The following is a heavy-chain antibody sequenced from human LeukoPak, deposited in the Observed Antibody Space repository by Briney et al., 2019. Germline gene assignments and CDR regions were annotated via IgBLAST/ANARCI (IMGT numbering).Heavy chain of an antibody. D-gene: IGHD3-22*01. CDR2: IIPILGIA. Sequence: GSSVKVSCKASGGTFSSYAISWVRQAPGQGLEWMGRIIPILGIANYAQKFQGRVTITADKSTSTAYMELSSLRSEDTAVYYCARGVAYYDSSGYPDYWGQGTLVTVSS. CDR3: ARGVAYYDSSGYPDY. J-gene: IGHJ4*02. CDR1: GGTFSSYA. V-gene: IGHV1-69*04.